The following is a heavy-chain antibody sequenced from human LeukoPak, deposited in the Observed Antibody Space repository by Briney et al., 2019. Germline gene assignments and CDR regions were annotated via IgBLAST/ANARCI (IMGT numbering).Heavy chain of an antibody. V-gene: IGHV4-61*03. CDR1: GGSISSSTYY. CDR2: LYYSGIT. CDR3: ERGTFYFDSSGPRPSPVFGAFDL. D-gene: IGHD3-22*01. J-gene: IGHJ3*01. Sequence: SETLSLTCTVSGGSISSSTYYWGWIRQPPGQGLEWIGDLYYSGITNYNPSLESRVTISIDTSNNHFSLRLISVTAADTAVYFCERGTFYFDSSGPRPSPVFGAFDLWGQGTMVTVSS.